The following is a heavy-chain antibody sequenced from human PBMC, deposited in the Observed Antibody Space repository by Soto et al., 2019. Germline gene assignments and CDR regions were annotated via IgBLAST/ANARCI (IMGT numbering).Heavy chain of an antibody. CDR3: ARTTAVPNTLRSRYFFDY. CDR2: LYYSGTT. D-gene: IGHD4-17*01. J-gene: IGHJ4*02. CDR1: GGSVSDKTYY. V-gene: IGHV4-61*01. Sequence: PSETLSLTCSVSGGSVSDKTYYWSWIRQPPGKRLEWIGYLYYSGTTNYNPSLKSRVTISVDLSKNRFSLRLSSVTTADTALYYCARTTAVPNTLRSRYFFDYWGQGTLVTVSS.